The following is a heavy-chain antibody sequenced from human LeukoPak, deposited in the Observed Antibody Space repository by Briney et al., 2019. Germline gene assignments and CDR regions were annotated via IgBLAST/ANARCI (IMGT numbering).Heavy chain of an antibody. CDR3: AKARKAYGDYGYYYYGMDV. V-gene: IGHV3-30*18. J-gene: IGHJ6*02. CDR2: ISYDGSNK. D-gene: IGHD4-17*01. CDR1: GFTFSSYG. Sequence: GRSLRLSCAASGFTFSSYGMHWVRQAPGKGLEWVAVISYDGSNKYYADSVKGRFTISRDNSKNTLYQQMNNLSAEDTAVYYCAKARKAYGDYGYYYYGMDVWGQGTTVTVSS.